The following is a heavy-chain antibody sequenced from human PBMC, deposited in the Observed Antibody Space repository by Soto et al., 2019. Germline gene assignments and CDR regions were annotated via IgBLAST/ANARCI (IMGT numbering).Heavy chain of an antibody. J-gene: IGHJ4*02. CDR2: VSHIGST. D-gene: IGHD6-19*01. CDR3: SRIAVSGPRTGFDY. Sequence: TSETLSLTCSVSGGSISNSSYLWGWVRQPPGKGLQWIGSVSHIGSTNYNPSLKSRLTISVGTSKTQSSLRLDSVTAADTAVYYCSRIAVSGPRTGFDYWGQGILVTVS. V-gene: IGHV4-39*01. CDR1: GGSISNSSYL.